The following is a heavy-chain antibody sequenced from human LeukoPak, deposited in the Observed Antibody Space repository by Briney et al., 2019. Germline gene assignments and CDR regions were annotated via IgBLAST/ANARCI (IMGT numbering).Heavy chain of an antibody. J-gene: IGHJ4*01. Sequence: GGSLRLSCAASGFTFSSYSMNWVRQAPGKGLEWVAVIWYDGSNKYYVDSVKGRFTISRDSAKNSLYLQMNSLRAEDTAVYYCVRESIRGTRDFDYWGHGTLVTVSS. CDR3: VRESIRGTRDFDY. CDR1: GFTFSSYS. V-gene: IGHV3-33*08. D-gene: IGHD3-10*01. CDR2: IWYDGSNK.